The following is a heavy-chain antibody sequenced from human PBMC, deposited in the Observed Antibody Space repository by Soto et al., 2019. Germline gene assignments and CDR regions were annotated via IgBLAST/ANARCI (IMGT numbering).Heavy chain of an antibody. Sequence: VGSLRLSCAASGFTFSSYGMHWVRQAPGKGLEWVAVIWYDGSNKYYADSVKGRFTISRDNSKNTLYLQMNSLRAEDTAVYYCARDVAAAGTLDYWGQGTRVTVSS. D-gene: IGHD6-13*01. CDR2: IWYDGSNK. V-gene: IGHV3-33*01. CDR3: ARDVAAAGTLDY. J-gene: IGHJ4*02. CDR1: GFTFSSYG.